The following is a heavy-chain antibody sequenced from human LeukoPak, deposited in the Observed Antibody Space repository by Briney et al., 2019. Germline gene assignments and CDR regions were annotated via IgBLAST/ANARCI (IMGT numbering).Heavy chain of an antibody. J-gene: IGHJ4*02. CDR2: INPDSGGT. V-gene: IGHV1-2*02. D-gene: IGHD2-15*01. CDR1: GYTFTGYY. Sequence: GASVTVSCKTSGYTFTGYYIHWVRQAPGQGLEWMGWINPDSGGTNYAQKFQGRVTMTRDTSIRTAYMELSRLRSDDTAVYYCARERFCSGGSCFHYWGQGTLVTVSS. CDR3: ARERFCSGGSCFHY.